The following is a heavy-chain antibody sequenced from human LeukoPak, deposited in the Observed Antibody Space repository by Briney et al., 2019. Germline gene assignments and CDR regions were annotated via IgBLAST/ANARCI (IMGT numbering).Heavy chain of an antibody. CDR2: IFYSGIT. CDR3: ARDSGSYPHWFAP. D-gene: IGHD1-26*01. J-gene: IGHJ5*02. V-gene: IGHV4-59*01. Sequence: KPSETLSLTCTVSGGSISSYYWNWIRQPPGKGLEWIGYIFYSGITNYNPSLKSRVTISVDTSKKQFSLKLTPVTAADTAVYYCARDSGSYPHWFAPWGQGTLVTVSS. CDR1: GGSISSYY.